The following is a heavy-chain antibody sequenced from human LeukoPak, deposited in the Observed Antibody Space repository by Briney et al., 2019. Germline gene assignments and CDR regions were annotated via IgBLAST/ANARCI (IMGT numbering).Heavy chain of an antibody. V-gene: IGHV3-30*02. Sequence: GGSLRLSCAASGFTFSSYGMHWVRQAPGKGLEWVAYIQNDGSNEQYADSVKGRFSISRDSSKNILYLQMNSLTAEDTAVYYCAKDRCSNGIGCYYYYMDVWGKGTTVTISS. CDR2: IQNDGSNE. CDR3: AKDRCSNGIGCYYYYMDV. J-gene: IGHJ6*03. D-gene: IGHD2-8*01. CDR1: GFTFSSYG.